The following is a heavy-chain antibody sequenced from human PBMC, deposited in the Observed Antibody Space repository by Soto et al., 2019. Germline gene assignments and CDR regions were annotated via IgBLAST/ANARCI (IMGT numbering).Heavy chain of an antibody. V-gene: IGHV1-46*04. CDR1: GYIFINYY. D-gene: IGHD6-13*01. Sequence: QVQLVQSGAEVKKPGASVKISCNTSGYIFINYYIHWVRQAPGQGLEWVALFNPMSGSTNYAQKLQGRVTVTSETSTSTVYMELSSLISEETAVYYCARDLAAADYWGQGTLVTVSS. J-gene: IGHJ4*02. CDR2: FNPMSGST. CDR3: ARDLAAADY.